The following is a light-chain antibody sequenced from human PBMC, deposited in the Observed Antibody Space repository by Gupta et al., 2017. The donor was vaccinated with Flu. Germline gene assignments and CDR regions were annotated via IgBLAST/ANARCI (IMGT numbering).Light chain of an antibody. CDR1: NSNIGSYT. J-gene: IGLJ1*01. Sequence: QSVLAHPPSASRTPVPRVAIPRPGRNSNIGSYTVNWYQQVPRTSPKLLIYASNQRPSGVPDQFAGSKSGASAALAISGLQPEDEADYYCAAWDDSLNGHYVFGTGTKVTVL. CDR2: ASN. V-gene: IGLV1-44*01. CDR3: AAWDDSLNGHYV.